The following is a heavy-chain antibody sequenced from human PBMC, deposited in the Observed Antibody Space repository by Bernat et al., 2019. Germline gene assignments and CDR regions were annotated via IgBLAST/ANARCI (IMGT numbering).Heavy chain of an antibody. Sequence: QVQLVESGGGVVQPGRSLRLSCAASGFTFSSYGMHWVRQAPGKGLEWVAVIWYDGSNKYYADSVKGRFTIPRDNSKNTLYLQMNSLRAEDTAVYYCARESSDVDTAMAPLLDSMGFDPWGQGTLVTVSS. V-gene: IGHV3-33*01. CDR2: IWYDGSNK. J-gene: IGHJ5*02. D-gene: IGHD5-18*01. CDR1: GFTFSSYG. CDR3: ARESSDVDTAMAPLLDSMGFDP.